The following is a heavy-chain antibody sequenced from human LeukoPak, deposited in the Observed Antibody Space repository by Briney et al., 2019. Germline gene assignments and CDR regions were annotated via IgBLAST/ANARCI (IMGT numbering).Heavy chain of an antibody. Sequence: ASVKVSCKASGYTFTSYGISWVRQAPGQGPEWMGWISAYNGNTNYAQKLQGRVTMTTDTSTSTAYMELRSLRSDDTAVYYCARAPTVVTPFDYWGQGTLVTVSS. CDR1: GYTFTSYG. D-gene: IGHD4-17*01. J-gene: IGHJ4*02. CDR3: ARAPTVVTPFDY. CDR2: ISAYNGNT. V-gene: IGHV1-18*01.